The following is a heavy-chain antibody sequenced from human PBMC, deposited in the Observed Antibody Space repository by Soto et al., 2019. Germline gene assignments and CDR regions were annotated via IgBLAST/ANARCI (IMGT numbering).Heavy chain of an antibody. J-gene: IGHJ6*02. D-gene: IGHD3-3*01. CDR2: IYQSGST. V-gene: IGHV4-30-2*01. CDR1: GVSISSDGYS. Sequence: QLQLQESGSGLVKPSQTLSLTCAVSGVSISSDGYSWSWIRQPPGKGLEWIGFIYQSGSTYYNPSLKSRGTMSVDWSKNQFSLKLTSVTAADTAVYYCARAYYDFWTSYHYGMDVWGQWTTVTVSS. CDR3: ARAYYDFWTSYHYGMDV.